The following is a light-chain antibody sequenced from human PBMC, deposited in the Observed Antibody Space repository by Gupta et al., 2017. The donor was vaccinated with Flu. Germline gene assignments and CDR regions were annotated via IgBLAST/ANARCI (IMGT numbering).Light chain of an antibody. CDR3: AAWDDSRNGPV. Sequence: QSVLTQSPSVSEAPRQSVTISCSGSSSNIGNNAVNWYQQLPGKAPKLLIYYDDLLPSGVSDRFSGSKSGTSASLAISGLQSEDEADYYCAAWDDSRNGPVFGGGTKLTVL. CDR1: SSNIGNNA. V-gene: IGLV1-36*01. CDR2: YDD. J-gene: IGLJ2*01.